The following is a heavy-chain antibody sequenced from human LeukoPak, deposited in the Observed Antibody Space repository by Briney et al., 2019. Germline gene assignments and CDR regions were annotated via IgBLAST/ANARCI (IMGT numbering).Heavy chain of an antibody. CDR3: AARLAVAGPSDAFDI. V-gene: IGHV4-59*01. J-gene: IGHJ3*02. D-gene: IGHD6-19*01. CDR2: IYYSGST. Sequence: PSETLSLTCTVSGGSISSYYWSWIRQPPGKGLEWIGYIYYSGSTNYNPSLKSRVTISVDTSKNQFSLKLSSVTAADTAVHYCAARLAVAGPSDAFDIWGQGTMVTVSS. CDR1: GGSISSYY.